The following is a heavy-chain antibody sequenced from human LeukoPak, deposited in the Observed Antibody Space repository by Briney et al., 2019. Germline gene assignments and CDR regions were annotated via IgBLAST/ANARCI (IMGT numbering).Heavy chain of an antibody. CDR1: GGTFSSYA. J-gene: IGHJ4*02. V-gene: IGHV1-69*13. CDR2: IIPIFGTA. Sequence: ASVKVSCKASGGTFSSYAISWVRQAPGQGLEWRGGIIPIFGTANYEQKFQGRVTITADESTSTAYMELSSLRSEDTAVSYCARACYPYSSGWFFDYWGQGTLVTVSS. D-gene: IGHD6-19*01. CDR3: ARACYPYSSGWFFDY.